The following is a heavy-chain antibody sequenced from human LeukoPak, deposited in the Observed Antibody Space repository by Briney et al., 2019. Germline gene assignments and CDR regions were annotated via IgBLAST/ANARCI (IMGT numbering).Heavy chain of an antibody. CDR3: ARVGPQQLVPFYYYGMDV. Sequence: SVKVSCKASGGTFSSYAISWVRQAPGQGLEWMGGIIPIFGTANYAQKFQGRVTITADKSTSTAYMELTSLRSEDTAVYYCARVGPQQLVPFYYYGMDVWGKGTTVTVSS. D-gene: IGHD6-13*01. J-gene: IGHJ6*04. CDR1: GGTFSSYA. V-gene: IGHV1-69*06. CDR2: IIPIFGTA.